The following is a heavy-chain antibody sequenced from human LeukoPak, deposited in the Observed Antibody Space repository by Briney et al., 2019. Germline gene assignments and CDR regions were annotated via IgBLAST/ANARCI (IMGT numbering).Heavy chain of an antibody. V-gene: IGHV4-59*01. D-gene: IGHD3-3*01. J-gene: IGHJ5*02. CDR2: MYYSGRT. CDR1: GGSISSYY. Sequence: SETLSLTCTVSGGSISSYYWSWIRQPPGKGLEWIGYMYYSGRTNYNPSLKSRITILVDTSKNQFSLKLSSVTAADTAVYYCARAETQYYDFWSGYHNWLDPWGQGTLVTVSS. CDR3: ARAETQYYDFWSGYHNWLDP.